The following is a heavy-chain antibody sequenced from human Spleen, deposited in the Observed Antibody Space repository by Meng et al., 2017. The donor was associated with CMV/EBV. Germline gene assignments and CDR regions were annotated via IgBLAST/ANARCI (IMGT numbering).Heavy chain of an antibody. CDR1: GFTFSSYW. CDR3: NHGMDV. V-gene: IGHV3-74*01. Sequence: GESLKISCAASGFTFSSYWMYWVRQAPGKGPLWVSRINSDGSSTSYADSVKGRFTISRDNAKNTLYLQMNSLRTEDTAVNYCNHGMDVWGQGTTVTVSS. J-gene: IGHJ6*02. CDR2: INSDGSST.